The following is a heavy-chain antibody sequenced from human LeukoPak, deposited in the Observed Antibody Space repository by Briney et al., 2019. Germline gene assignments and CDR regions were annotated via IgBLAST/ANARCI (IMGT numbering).Heavy chain of an antibody. CDR1: GFTFTDYT. CDR3: ARVVVTITNWFDP. Sequence: GGSLRLSCAASGFTFTDYTMNWVRQAPGKGLEWVSEISGSSSTIYYADSVKGRFTISRDNAKNSLYLQMTSLRAEDTAVYYCARVVVTITNWFDPWGQGTLVTVSS. CDR2: ISGSSSTI. J-gene: IGHJ5*02. V-gene: IGHV3-48*04. D-gene: IGHD2-21*02.